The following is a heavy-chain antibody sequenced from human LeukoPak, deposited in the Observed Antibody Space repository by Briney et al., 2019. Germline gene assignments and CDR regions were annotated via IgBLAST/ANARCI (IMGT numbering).Heavy chain of an antibody. CDR3: ARHLSYGSGSYYNFGY. V-gene: IGHV3-48*03. J-gene: IGHJ4*02. Sequence: GGSLRLSCAASGFTFSSYEMNWVRQAPGKGLEWVSYISSSGTTIYYADSVKGRFTISRDNAKDSLYLQMNSLRAEDTAVYYCARHLSYGSGSYYNFGYWGQGTLVTVSS. CDR1: GFTFSSYE. CDR2: ISSSGTTI. D-gene: IGHD3-10*01.